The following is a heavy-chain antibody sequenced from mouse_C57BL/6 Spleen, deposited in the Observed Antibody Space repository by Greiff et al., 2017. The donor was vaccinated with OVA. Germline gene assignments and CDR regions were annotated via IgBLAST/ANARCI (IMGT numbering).Heavy chain of an antibody. CDR3: ARAGSSPYAMDY. Sequence: QVQLQQPGAELVKPGASVKMSCKASGYTFTSYWITWVKQRPGQGLEWIGDIYPGSGSTNYNEKFKSKVTLTVDTSSSTAYMQLSSLTSEDSAVYYCARAGSSPYAMDYWGQGTSVTVSS. D-gene: IGHD1-1*01. CDR1: GYTFTSYW. CDR2: IYPGSGST. J-gene: IGHJ4*01. V-gene: IGHV1-55*01.